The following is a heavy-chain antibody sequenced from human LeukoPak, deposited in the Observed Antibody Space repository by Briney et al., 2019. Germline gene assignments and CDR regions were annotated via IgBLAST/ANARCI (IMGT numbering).Heavy chain of an antibody. CDR2: ISSSGSTI. V-gene: IGHV3-48*04. CDR1: GFTFSSYS. D-gene: IGHD5-18*01. J-gene: IGHJ4*02. CDR3: SRLRGYSYGYADY. Sequence: GGSLRLSCAASGFTFSSYSMNWVRQVPGKGLEWVSYISSSGSTIDYTDSVKGRFIISRDNAKNSLYLQMNSLRAEDTAVYYCSRLRGYSYGYADYWGQGTLVTVSS.